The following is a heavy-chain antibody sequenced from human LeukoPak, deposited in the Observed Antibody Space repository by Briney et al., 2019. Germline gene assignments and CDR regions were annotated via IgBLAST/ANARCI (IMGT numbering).Heavy chain of an antibody. D-gene: IGHD3-22*01. Sequence: GGSLRLSCAASGFTFSGSAMYWVRQASGKGLEWVGRIRSKPNSYATAYAASVKGRFTISRDDSKNTAYLQMNSLKTEDTAVYYCTRLVGDSSGYYGDYWGQGTLVTVSS. J-gene: IGHJ4*02. CDR1: GFTFSGSA. CDR3: TRLVGDSSGYYGDY. V-gene: IGHV3-73*01. CDR2: IRSKPNSYAT.